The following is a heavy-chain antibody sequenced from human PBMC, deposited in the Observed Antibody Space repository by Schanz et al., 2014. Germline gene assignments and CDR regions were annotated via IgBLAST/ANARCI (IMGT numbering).Heavy chain of an antibody. Sequence: QVQLVESGGGVVQPGKSLRLSCAVSGFSVSTNYMSWVRQAPGRGLEWVAVISYHGSERYYADSVKGRFTISRDNSKNTLYLQMNSLRTEDTAVYFCAKSYDTSGYSGFDYWGQGTLVTVSS. V-gene: IGHV3-30*18. D-gene: IGHD3-22*01. CDR3: AKSYDTSGYSGFDY. CDR2: ISYHGSER. J-gene: IGHJ4*02. CDR1: GFSVSTNY.